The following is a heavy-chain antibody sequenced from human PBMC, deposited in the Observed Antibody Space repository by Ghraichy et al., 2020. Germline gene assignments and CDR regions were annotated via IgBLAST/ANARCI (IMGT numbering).Heavy chain of an antibody. CDR1: GLTVSSNY. CDR2: IHSDGST. CDR3: ARGLRFYDSSDADN. D-gene: IGHD3-22*01. V-gene: IGHV3-53*01. J-gene: IGHJ4*02. Sequence: GALRLSCAASGLTVSSNYMSWVRQAPGKGLEWVSVIHSDGSTEYADSVKGRVNLSRDNSKNTVYLQINSLRVEDTAVYYCARGLRFYDSSDADNWGQGTRVTVSS.